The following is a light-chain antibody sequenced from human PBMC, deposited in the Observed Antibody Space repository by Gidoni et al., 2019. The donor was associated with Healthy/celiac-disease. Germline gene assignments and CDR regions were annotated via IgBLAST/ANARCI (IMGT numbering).Light chain of an antibody. Sequence: ESVLTQSPGTLSLSPGERATLSCRASQGVSSSYLAWYQKKPGQAPRLLIYGASSRATGIPDRFSCSGSGTDFTLTISRLDPEDFAVYYCQQYGSSPPTFGQGTKLEIK. V-gene: IGKV3-20*01. CDR3: QQYGSSPPT. CDR1: QGVSSSY. J-gene: IGKJ2*01. CDR2: GAS.